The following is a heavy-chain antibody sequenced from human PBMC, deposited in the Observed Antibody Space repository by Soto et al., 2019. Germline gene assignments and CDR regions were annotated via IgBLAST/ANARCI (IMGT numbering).Heavy chain of an antibody. CDR1: GGSINSFF. V-gene: IGHV4-59*01. CDR3: ATQTGLYYYGLDV. Sequence: PSETLSRTCSVSGGSINSFFWSWVRQPPGKGLESIGYIFYSGSTNYNPSLKSRVTISLDASKTQFSLNLTSVTAADTAVYYCATQTGLYYYGLDVWGQGTMVTVSS. CDR2: IFYSGST. J-gene: IGHJ6*02.